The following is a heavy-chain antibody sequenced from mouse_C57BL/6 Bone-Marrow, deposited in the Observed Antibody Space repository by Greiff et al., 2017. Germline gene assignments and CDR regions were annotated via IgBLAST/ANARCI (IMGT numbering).Heavy chain of an antibody. V-gene: IGHV1-72*01. CDR2: IDPNSGGT. D-gene: IGHD2-5*01. Sequence: VQLQQPGAELVKPGASVKLSCKASGYTFTSYWMHWVKQRPGRGLEWIGRIDPNSGGTKYNEKFKSKATLTVDKPSSTAYMQLSSLTSEDSAVYYCARVGSNYDWFAYWGQGTLVTVSA. J-gene: IGHJ3*01. CDR3: ARVGSNYDWFAY. CDR1: GYTFTSYW.